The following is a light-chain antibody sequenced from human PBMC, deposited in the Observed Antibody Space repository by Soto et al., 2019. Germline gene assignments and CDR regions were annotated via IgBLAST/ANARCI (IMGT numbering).Light chain of an antibody. Sequence: QSVVTQEPSLTVSPGGTVTLTCGSSTGAVTSGHYPYWFQQKPGQAPRTVIYDTSNKHSWTPARFSGSLLGGKAALTLSGAQPEDEAEYYCLLSYSGFVVFGGGTQLTVL. V-gene: IGLV7-46*01. J-gene: IGLJ2*01. CDR2: DTS. CDR1: TGAVTSGHY. CDR3: LLSYSGFVV.